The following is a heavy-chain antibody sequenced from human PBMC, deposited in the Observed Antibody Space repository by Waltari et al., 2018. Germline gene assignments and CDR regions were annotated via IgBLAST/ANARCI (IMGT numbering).Heavy chain of an antibody. Sequence: QVQLQESGPGLARPSETLSLTCDVSSYSIRSGYFWGWIRQPPGKGLQWIGGISRSGGTDDNPSLKSRVTLSVDTSKNQSALKVTSVTAADTATYYCVRDLGGSGNSWFDAWGQGSLVIVSS. D-gene: IGHD3-10*01. V-gene: IGHV4-38-2*02. J-gene: IGHJ5*02. CDR1: SYSIRSGYF. CDR2: ISRSGGT. CDR3: VRDLGGSGNSWFDA.